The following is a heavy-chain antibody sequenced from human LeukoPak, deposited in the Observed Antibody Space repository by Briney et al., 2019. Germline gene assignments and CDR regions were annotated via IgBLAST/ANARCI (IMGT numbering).Heavy chain of an antibody. CDR1: GFTFSNYY. CDR2: ISSSSSYT. D-gene: IGHD3-10*01. V-gene: IGHV3-11*05. CDR3: AKDRGYPFDY. J-gene: IGHJ4*02. Sequence: GGSLRLSCAASGFTFSNYYMSWIRQAPGKGLEWVSYISSSSSYTNYADSVKGRFTISRDNSKNSLYLQMNSLRTEDTALYYCAKDRGYPFDYWGQGTLVTVSS.